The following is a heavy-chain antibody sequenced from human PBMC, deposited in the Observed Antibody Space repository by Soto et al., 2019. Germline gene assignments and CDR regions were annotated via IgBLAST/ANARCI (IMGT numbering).Heavy chain of an antibody. D-gene: IGHD2-2*01. CDR1: GYTFTGYY. Sequence: ASVKVSCKASGYTFTGYYMHWVRQAPGQGLEWMGWINPNSGGTNYAQKFQGWVTMARDTSISTVYMELSRLRSDDTAVYYCARELQYQLPARYGMDVWGQGTTVTVSS. V-gene: IGHV1-2*04. J-gene: IGHJ6*02. CDR2: INPNSGGT. CDR3: ARELQYQLPARYGMDV.